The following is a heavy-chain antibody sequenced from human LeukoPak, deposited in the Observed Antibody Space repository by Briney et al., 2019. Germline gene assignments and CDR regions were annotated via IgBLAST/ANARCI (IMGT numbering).Heavy chain of an antibody. CDR2: IYPGDSDT. CDR3: ARFSVGWFDP. CDR1: EYSFTSYW. V-gene: IGHV5-51*01. Sequence: GESLKISCRGSEYSFTSYWIGWVRQMPGKGLEWMGSIYPGDSDTRYSPSFQGQVTISADKSIGTAYLQWSSLKASDTAMYYCARFSVGWFDPWGQGTLVTVSS. D-gene: IGHD3-3*01. J-gene: IGHJ5*02.